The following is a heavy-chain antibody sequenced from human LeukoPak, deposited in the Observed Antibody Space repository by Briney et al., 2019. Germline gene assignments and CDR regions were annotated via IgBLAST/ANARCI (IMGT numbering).Heavy chain of an antibody. D-gene: IGHD6-6*01. J-gene: IGHJ4*02. CDR3: ARVEALYHLPTH. CDR2: IIPNSGDT. V-gene: IGHV1-2*02. Sequence: ASVKVSCKASGYTFIGYYIHWVRQAPGQGLEWVGWIIPNSGDTKYAQKFQGRVTMTGDTSISTAYLELTRLRSDDTAFYYCARVEALYHLPTHWGQGTLVTVSS. CDR1: GYTFIGYY.